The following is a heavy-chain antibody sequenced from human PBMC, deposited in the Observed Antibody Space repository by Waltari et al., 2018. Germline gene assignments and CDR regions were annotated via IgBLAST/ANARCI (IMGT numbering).Heavy chain of an antibody. Sequence: QLQLQESGPGLVKPSETLSLTCTVSGGSISISTYYWDWLRQPPGKGLEWIGSIDYSGSTDYNPSLKRRVTISGDTSKNQFSRKLSSVTAADTAVYYCARHVVVTANFDYWGQGTLVTVSS. D-gene: IGHD2-21*02. CDR2: IDYSGST. CDR1: GGSISISTYY. V-gene: IGHV4-39*01. J-gene: IGHJ4*02. CDR3: ARHVVVTANFDY.